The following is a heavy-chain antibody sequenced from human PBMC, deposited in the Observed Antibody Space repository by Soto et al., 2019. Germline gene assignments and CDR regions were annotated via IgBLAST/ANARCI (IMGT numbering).Heavy chain of an antibody. CDR2: INHSGST. CDR3: ARDRGYSSGWYFKNLDY. CDR1: GGSFSGYY. J-gene: IGHJ4*02. D-gene: IGHD6-19*01. V-gene: IGHV4-34*01. Sequence: KTSETLSLTCAVYGGSFSGYYWSWIRQPPGKGLEWIGEINHSGSTNYNPSLKSRVTISVDTSKNQFSLKLSSVTAADTAVYYCARDRGYSSGWYFKNLDYWGQGTLVTVSS.